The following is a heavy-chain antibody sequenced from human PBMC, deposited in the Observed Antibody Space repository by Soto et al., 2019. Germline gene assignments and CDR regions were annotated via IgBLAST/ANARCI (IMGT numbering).Heavy chain of an antibody. CDR3: AREVWYYDILGPPLRFGMDV. D-gene: IGHD3-22*01. V-gene: IGHV3-48*02. Sequence: GGSLRLSCAASGFTFSSYSMNWVRQAPGKGLEWVSYISSSSSTIYYADSVKGRFTISRDNAKNSLYLQMNSLRDEHTAVYYCAREVWYYDILGPPLRFGMDVWGQGTMVTLS. CDR2: ISSSSSTI. J-gene: IGHJ6*02. CDR1: GFTFSSYS.